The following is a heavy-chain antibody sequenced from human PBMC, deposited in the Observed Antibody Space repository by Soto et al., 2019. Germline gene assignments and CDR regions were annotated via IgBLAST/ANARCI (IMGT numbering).Heavy chain of an antibody. CDR3: ASITGYSRIYGMDV. V-gene: IGHV3-48*03. D-gene: IGHD6-13*01. Sequence: GGSLRLSCAASGFTFSSYEMNWVRQAPGKGLEWVSYISSSGSTIYYSDSVKGRFTISRDNAKNSLYLQMNSLRAEDTAVYYCASITGYSRIYGMDVWGQGTTVTVSS. CDR2: ISSSGSTI. J-gene: IGHJ6*02. CDR1: GFTFSSYE.